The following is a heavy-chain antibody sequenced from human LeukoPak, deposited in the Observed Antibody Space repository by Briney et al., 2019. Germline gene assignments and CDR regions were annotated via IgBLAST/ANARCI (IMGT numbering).Heavy chain of an antibody. Sequence: SVTVSCKASGGTFISYAISWVRQAPGQGLAWMGRIIPIFGTANYAQKFQGRATITTDESTSTAYMELSSLRSEDTAVYYCARVRDYYDSRMYYYYYMDVWGKGTTVTVSS. V-gene: IGHV1-69*05. D-gene: IGHD3-22*01. CDR2: IIPIFGTA. CDR3: ARVRDYYDSRMYYYYYMDV. J-gene: IGHJ6*03. CDR1: GGTFISYA.